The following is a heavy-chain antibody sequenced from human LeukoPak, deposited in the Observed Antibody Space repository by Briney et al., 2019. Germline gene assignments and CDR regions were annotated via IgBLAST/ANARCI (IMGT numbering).Heavy chain of an antibody. CDR3: AKGIVVVPTGGNFDY. Sequence: GGSLRLSCAASGFTVSSNYMSWVRQAPGKGLEWVSVIYSGGSTYYADSVKGRFTISRDNSKNTLYLQMNSLRAEDTAVYYCAKGIVVVPTGGNFDYWGQGTRVTASS. D-gene: IGHD2-2*01. J-gene: IGHJ4*02. CDR2: IYSGGST. V-gene: IGHV3-53*01. CDR1: GFTVSSNY.